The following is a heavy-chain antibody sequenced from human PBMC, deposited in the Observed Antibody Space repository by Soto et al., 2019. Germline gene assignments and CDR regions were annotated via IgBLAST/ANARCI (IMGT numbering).Heavy chain of an antibody. CDR1: GGSISSDGHY. J-gene: IGHJ3*01. CDR3: AKFGREAFDV. CDR2: ISYSGST. D-gene: IGHD3-3*01. V-gene: IGHV4-31*03. Sequence: QVQLQESGPGLVKPSQTMSLTCTVSGGSISSDGHYWNWVRQHPGKGLEWIAYISYSGSTFYNPSHKSRVTISIDTSKNQFSLTLSSVTAADTAVYYCAKFGREAFDVWGQGTVVTVSS.